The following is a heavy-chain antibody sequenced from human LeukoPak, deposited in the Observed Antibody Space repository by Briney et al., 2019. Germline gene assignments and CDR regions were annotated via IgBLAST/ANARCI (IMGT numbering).Heavy chain of an antibody. CDR1: GHTFMDYY. CDR2: ITPNSGDT. V-gene: IGHV1-2*02. J-gene: IGHJ3*01. Sequence: ASVKVSCNTSGHTFMDYYIHWVRQAPGQGLEWMGRITPNSGDTNYAQKFQGRVTMTRDTSSTTAFMELSRLTSDDTAVYYCATEGRRDAFDVWGQGTMVTASS. CDR3: ATEGRRDAFDV.